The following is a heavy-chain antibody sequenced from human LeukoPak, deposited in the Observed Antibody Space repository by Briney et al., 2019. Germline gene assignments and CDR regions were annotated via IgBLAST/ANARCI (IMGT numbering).Heavy chain of an antibody. CDR3: ARGPSIGLDY. D-gene: IGHD3-3*02. Sequence: ASVKVSCKSSGYTFTASYVHWVRQAPGQALEWMGWIDPNSGGTSYGHNFQDRVTMTRDTSISTAYMELNRLTSDDTAVYYCARGPSIGLDYWGQGSLVTVSS. CDR1: GYTFTASY. CDR2: IDPNSGGT. J-gene: IGHJ4*02. V-gene: IGHV1-2*02.